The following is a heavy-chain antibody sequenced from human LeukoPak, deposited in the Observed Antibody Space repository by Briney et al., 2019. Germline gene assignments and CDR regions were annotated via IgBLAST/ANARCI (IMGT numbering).Heavy chain of an antibody. Sequence: SVKVSCKASGGTFSSYAISWVRQAPGQGLEWMGRIIPILGIANYAQKFQGRVAITADKSTSTAYMELSSLRSEDTAVYYCARVAGESQDDYRGQGTLVTVSS. CDR3: ARVAGESQDDY. V-gene: IGHV1-69*04. CDR2: IIPILGIA. D-gene: IGHD4-17*01. CDR1: GGTFSSYA. J-gene: IGHJ4*02.